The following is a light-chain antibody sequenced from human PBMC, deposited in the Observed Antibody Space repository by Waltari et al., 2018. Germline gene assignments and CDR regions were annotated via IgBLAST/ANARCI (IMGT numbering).Light chain of an antibody. J-gene: IGLJ1*01. Sequence: QSALTQPASVSGSPGPAITLPCTGTTSDVGGYNYASWYQQHPGKAPKLMIYDVSKRPSGVSNRFSGSKSGNTASLTISGLQAEDEADYYCSSYTSSSTSFGTGTKVTVL. CDR1: TSDVGGYNY. CDR2: DVS. CDR3: SSYTSSSTS. V-gene: IGLV2-14*01.